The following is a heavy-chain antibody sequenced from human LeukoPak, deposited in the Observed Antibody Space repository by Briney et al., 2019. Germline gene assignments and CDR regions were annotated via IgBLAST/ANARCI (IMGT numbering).Heavy chain of an antibody. Sequence: GGSLRLSCAASGFTFSSYSMNWVRQAPGKGLEWVSSISSSSSYIYYADYVKRRFTISRDNAKNSLYLQMNSLRAEDTAVYYCARDSAYYYDSSGYSPRSFDIWGQGTMVTVSS. J-gene: IGHJ3*02. V-gene: IGHV3-21*01. CDR2: ISSSSSYI. CDR3: ARDSAYYYDSSGYSPRSFDI. D-gene: IGHD3-22*01. CDR1: GFTFSSYS.